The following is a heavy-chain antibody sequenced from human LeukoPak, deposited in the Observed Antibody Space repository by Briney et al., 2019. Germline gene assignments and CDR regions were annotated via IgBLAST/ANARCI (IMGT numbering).Heavy chain of an antibody. D-gene: IGHD3-22*01. V-gene: IGHV3-23*01. CDR2: ISASGP. CDR3: ARGEGYYDSGGFYYYFDY. J-gene: IGHJ4*02. Sequence: GGSLRLSCAASGFTFSRLAMTWVRQPPGKGLEWVSTISASGPYYADAVRGRFTISRDNSKNTLYLQMNSLRAEDTAVYYCARGEGYYDSGGFYYYFDYWGQGTLVTVSS. CDR1: GFTFSRLA.